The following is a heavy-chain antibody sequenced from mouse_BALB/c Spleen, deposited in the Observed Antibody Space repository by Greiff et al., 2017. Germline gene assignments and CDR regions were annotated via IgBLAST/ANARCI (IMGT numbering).Heavy chain of an antibody. CDR2: ILPGSGST. V-gene: IGHV1-9*01. Sequence: QVQLKESGAELMKPGASVKISCKATGYTFSSYWIEWVKQRPGHGLEWIGEILPGSGSTNYNEKFKGKATFTADTSSNTAYMQLSSLTSEDSAVYYCARGRYDRDWYFDVWGAGTTVTVSS. CDR3: ARGRYDRDWYFDV. J-gene: IGHJ1*01. D-gene: IGHD2-14*01. CDR1: GYTFSSYW.